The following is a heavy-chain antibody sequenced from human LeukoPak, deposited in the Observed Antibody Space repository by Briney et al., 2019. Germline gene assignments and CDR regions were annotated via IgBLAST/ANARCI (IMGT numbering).Heavy chain of an antibody. CDR1: GGSISSSSYY. CDR3: AGGNWGHFDY. D-gene: IGHD7-27*01. Sequence: SETLSLTCTVSGGSISSSSYYWGWIRQPPGKGLEWIGSIYYSGSTYHNPSLKSRVTISVDTSKNQFSLKLSSVTAADTAVYYCAGGNWGHFDYWGQGTLVTVSS. CDR2: IYYSGST. V-gene: IGHV4-39*01. J-gene: IGHJ4*02.